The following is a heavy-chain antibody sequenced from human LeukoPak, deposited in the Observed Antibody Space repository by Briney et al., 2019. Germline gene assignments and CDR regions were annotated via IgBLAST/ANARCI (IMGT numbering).Heavy chain of an antibody. J-gene: IGHJ6*03. Sequence: SETLSLTCTVSGGPISSGDYYWSWIRQPPGKGLEWIGYIYYSGSTYYNPSLKSRVTISVDTSKNQFTLKLSSVTAADTAVYYCARDRVVGANPNMDVWDKGTTVTVSS. V-gene: IGHV4-30-4*08. D-gene: IGHD1-26*01. CDR2: IYYSGST. CDR1: GGPISSGDYY. CDR3: ARDRVVGANPNMDV.